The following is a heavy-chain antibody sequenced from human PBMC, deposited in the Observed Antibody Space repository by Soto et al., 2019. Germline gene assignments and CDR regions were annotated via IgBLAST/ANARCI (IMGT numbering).Heavy chain of an antibody. J-gene: IGHJ6*02. V-gene: IGHV1-69*01. CDR1: GGTFSSYA. CDR2: IIPIFGTA. Sequence: QVQLVQSGAEVKKPGSSVKVSCKASGGTFSSYAISWVRQAPGQGLEWMGGIIPIFGTANYAQKFQGRVTITADESTSTAYMELSSLRSEETAVYYCASCNWNDERQVDYYYYYGMDVWGQGTTVTVSS. CDR3: ASCNWNDERQVDYYYYYGMDV. D-gene: IGHD1-1*01.